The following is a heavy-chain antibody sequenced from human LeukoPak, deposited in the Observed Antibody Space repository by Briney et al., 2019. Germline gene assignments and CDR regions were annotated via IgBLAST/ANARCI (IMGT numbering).Heavy chain of an antibody. Sequence: GRSLRLSCAASGFTFSSYAMHWVRQAPGKGLEWVAVISYDGSNKYYADSVKGRFTISRDSSKNTLFLHMNTLRAEDTAIYYCAKDRTVGASYWYFDLWGRGTLVTVSS. J-gene: IGHJ2*01. V-gene: IGHV3-30-3*01. D-gene: IGHD1-26*01. CDR1: GFTFSSYA. CDR3: AKDRTVGASYWYFDL. CDR2: ISYDGSNK.